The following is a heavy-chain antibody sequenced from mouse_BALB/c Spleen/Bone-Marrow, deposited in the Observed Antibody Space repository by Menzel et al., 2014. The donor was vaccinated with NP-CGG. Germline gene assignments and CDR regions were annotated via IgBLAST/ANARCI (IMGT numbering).Heavy chain of an antibody. J-gene: IGHJ4*01. D-gene: IGHD2-4*01. CDR1: GFTFSSYA. CDR3: AREELRRRAAIDY. Sequence: DVMLVESGGGLVKPGGSLKLSCAASGFTFSSYAMSWVRQPPEKRLERVAEISRGGSYTYYPDTVTGRFTISRDNAKNTLYLGMSSLRSEDTAKYYCAREELRRRAAIDYWGQGTSVTVSS. V-gene: IGHV5-9-4*01. CDR2: ISRGGSYT.